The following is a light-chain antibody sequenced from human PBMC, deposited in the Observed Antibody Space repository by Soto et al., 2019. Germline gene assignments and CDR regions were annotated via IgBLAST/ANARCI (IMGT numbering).Light chain of an antibody. V-gene: IGKV3-15*01. CDR1: QSVSSN. CDR3: QQYNNWPLT. Sequence: EIVMTQSPATLSVSPGERATLSCRASQSVSSNLAWYQLKPGQAPRLLIYGASTRATGIPVRFSGSGSGTEFTLTISSPQSEDFAVYYCQQYNNWPLTFGGGTKVEIK. CDR2: GAS. J-gene: IGKJ4*01.